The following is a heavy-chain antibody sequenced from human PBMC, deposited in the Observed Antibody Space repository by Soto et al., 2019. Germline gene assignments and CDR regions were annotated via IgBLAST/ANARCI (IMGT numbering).Heavy chain of an antibody. Sequence: PSETLSLTCTVSGGSISSSSYYWGWIRQPPGKGLEWIGSIYYSGSTYYNPSLKSRVTISVDTSKNQFSLKLSSVTAADTAVYYCARRRNTYGDFDYWGQGTLFTVSS. V-gene: IGHV4-39*01. CDR1: GGSISSSSYY. CDR3: ARRRNTYGDFDY. CDR2: IYYSGST. D-gene: IGHD4-17*01. J-gene: IGHJ4*02.